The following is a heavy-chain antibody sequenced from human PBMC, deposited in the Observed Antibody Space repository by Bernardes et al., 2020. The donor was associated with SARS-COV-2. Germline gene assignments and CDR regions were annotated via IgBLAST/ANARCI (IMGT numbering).Heavy chain of an antibody. CDR3: ARSAGRDV. CDR2: IKRDGSET. Sequence: GGSLRLSCAGSGFALSDYWMTWVRLAPGKGLEWVANIKRDGSETSYVDSAMGRFIISRDNVKNLVFLQMNRLRAEDTAVFYCARSAGRDVWGQGTMVTVSS. V-gene: IGHV3-7*03. J-gene: IGHJ6*02. CDR1: GFALSDYW.